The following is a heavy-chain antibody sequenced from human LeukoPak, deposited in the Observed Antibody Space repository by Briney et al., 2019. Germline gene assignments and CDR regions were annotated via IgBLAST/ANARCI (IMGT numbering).Heavy chain of an antibody. CDR1: GFTLDDYG. Sequence: GGSLRLSCAASGFTLDDYGMSWVRQAPGKGLEWVSGINWNGGSTGYADSVKGRFTISRDNAKNSLYLQMNSLRAEDTALYYCARDDGSGWYEEVDYWGQGTLVTVSS. J-gene: IGHJ4*02. CDR3: ARDDGSGWYEEVDY. D-gene: IGHD6-19*01. V-gene: IGHV3-20*04. CDR2: INWNGGST.